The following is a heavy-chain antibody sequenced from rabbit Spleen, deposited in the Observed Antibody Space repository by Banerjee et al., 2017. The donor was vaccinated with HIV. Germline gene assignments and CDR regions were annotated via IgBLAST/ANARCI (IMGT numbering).Heavy chain of an antibody. J-gene: IGHJ6*01. D-gene: IGHD8-1*01. CDR1: GFTLSSYY. CDR2: IDPVFGIT. Sequence: QLEESAGGLVQPGGSLRLSCKASGFTLSSYYMNWVRQAPGKGLEWIGYIDPVFGITYYANWVNGRFSISRENAQNTVFLQMTSLTAVDTATYFCARDGAGGSYFALWGPGTLVTVS. V-gene: IGHV1S7*01. CDR3: ARDGAGGSYFAL.